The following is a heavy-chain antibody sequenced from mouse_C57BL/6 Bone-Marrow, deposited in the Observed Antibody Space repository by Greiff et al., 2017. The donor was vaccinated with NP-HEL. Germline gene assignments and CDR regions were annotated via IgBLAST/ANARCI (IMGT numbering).Heavy chain of an antibody. D-gene: IGHD1-1*01. CDR2: IHPNSGST. Sequence: VQLQQSGAELVKPGASVKLSCKASGYTFTSYWMHWVKQRPGQGLEWIGMIHPNSGSTNYNEKFKSKATLTVDKSSSTAYMQLSSLTSEDSAVYYCARSPYGSSPLYAMDYWGQGTSVTVSS. CDR1: GYTFTSYW. J-gene: IGHJ4*01. V-gene: IGHV1-64*01. CDR3: ARSPYGSSPLYAMDY.